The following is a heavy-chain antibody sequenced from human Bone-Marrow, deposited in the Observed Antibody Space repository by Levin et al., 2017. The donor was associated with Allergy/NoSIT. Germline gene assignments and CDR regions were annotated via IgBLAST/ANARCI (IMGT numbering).Heavy chain of an antibody. CDR2: INTNTGNP. CDR1: GYTFTSYA. Sequence: ASVKVSCKASGYTFTSYAMNWVRQAPGQGLEWMGWINTNTGNPTYAQGFTGRFVFSLDTSVSTAYLQICSLKAEDTAVYYCARGWPDLSRGWSNWYFDLWGRGTLVTVSS. CDR3: ARGWPDLSRGWSNWYFDL. J-gene: IGHJ2*01. D-gene: IGHD6-19*01. V-gene: IGHV7-4-1*01.